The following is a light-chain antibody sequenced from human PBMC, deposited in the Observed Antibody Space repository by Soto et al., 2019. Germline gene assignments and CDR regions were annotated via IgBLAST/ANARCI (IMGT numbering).Light chain of an antibody. CDR2: AAS. Sequence: DIQMTQSPSSLSASVGDRVTITCRASQGISNYLAWYQQKPGKVPKLLIYAASTLQSGVPSRFSGSGYGTDFTLTISSLQREDVATYYCQKYNSAPQTFGQGTKVEIK. J-gene: IGKJ1*01. V-gene: IGKV1-27*01. CDR3: QKYNSAPQT. CDR1: QGISNY.